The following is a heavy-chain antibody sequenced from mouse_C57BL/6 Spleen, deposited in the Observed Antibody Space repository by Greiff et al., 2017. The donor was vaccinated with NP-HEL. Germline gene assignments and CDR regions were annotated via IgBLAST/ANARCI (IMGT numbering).Heavy chain of an antibody. CDR2: IDPSDSYT. D-gene: IGHD2-5*01. CDR3: ARNSNGDAY. J-gene: IGHJ3*01. V-gene: IGHV1-59*01. CDR1: GYTFTSYW. Sequence: QVQLQQPGTELVRPGTSVKLSCKASGYTFTSYWMHWVKQRPGQGLEWIGVIDPSDSYTNYNQKFKGKATLTVDTSSSTAYMQLSSLTSEDSAVYYCARNSNGDAYWGQGTLVTVSA.